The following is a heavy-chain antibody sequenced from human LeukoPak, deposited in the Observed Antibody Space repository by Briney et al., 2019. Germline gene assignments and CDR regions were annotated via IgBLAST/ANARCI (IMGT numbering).Heavy chain of an antibody. J-gene: IGHJ4*02. CDR1: GGSVSSGSDY. V-gene: IGHV4-61*01. Sequence: PSETLSLTCTVSGGSVSSGSDYWSWIRQPPGKGLEWIGHISYSGSTNYNPSLKSRVTISLDTSKNQLSLKLSSVTTADKAVYYCARGQAALWFGELWGQGTLVTVSS. CDR3: ARGQAALWFGEL. CDR2: ISYSGST. D-gene: IGHD3-10*01.